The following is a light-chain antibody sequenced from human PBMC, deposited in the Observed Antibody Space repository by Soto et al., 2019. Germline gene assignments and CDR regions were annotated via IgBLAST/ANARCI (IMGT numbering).Light chain of an antibody. V-gene: IGKV3-20*01. Sequence: EIVLTESACTLSLSPGERATLSCRASQSVSSSYLAWYQQKPGQAPRLLIYGASSRATGIPDRFSGSGSATDFTLTISRLEPEDFAVYYCQQYGSSPRTFSQGTK. CDR2: GAS. CDR1: QSVSSSY. J-gene: IGKJ1*01. CDR3: QQYGSSPRT.